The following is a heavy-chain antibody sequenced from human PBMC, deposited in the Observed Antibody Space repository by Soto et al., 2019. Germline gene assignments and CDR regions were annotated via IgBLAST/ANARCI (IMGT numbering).Heavy chain of an antibody. V-gene: IGHV4-39*01. CDR2: VYYSGST. CDR3: ARQPRGPGYGERGLYFDY. CDR1: GGSTNSRSDY. Sequence: TLSLTCTVSGGSTNSRSDYWGWIRQPPGKGLEWIGSVYYSGSTHDNPSLQSRVTISVDTSRNQFPLNLISVTAADTAVYFCARQPRGPGYGERGLYFDYWGQGTLVTVSS. J-gene: IGHJ4*02. D-gene: IGHD3-16*01.